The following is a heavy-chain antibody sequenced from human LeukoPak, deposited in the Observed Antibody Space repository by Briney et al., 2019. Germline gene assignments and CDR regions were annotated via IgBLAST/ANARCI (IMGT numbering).Heavy chain of an antibody. CDR3: ARDKGPWDGSSWYPSVNWFDP. J-gene: IGHJ5*02. D-gene: IGHD6-13*01. CDR1: GYTFTSYG. Sequence: GASVKVSCKASGYTFTSYGISWVRQAPGQGLEWMGWISAYNGNTNYAQKLQGRVTMTTDTSTSTAYMELRSLRSDDTAVYYCARDKGPWDGSSWYPSVNWFDPWGQGTLVTVSS. CDR2: ISAYNGNT. V-gene: IGHV1-18*01.